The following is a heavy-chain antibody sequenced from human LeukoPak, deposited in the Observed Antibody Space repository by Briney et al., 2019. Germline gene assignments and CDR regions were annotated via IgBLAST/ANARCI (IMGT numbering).Heavy chain of an antibody. J-gene: IGHJ4*02. CDR3: AREDRDCSSTSCYY. V-gene: IGHV4-39*07. CDR2: IYYSGST. Sequence: SETLSLTCTVSGGSISSSSYYWGWIRQPPGKGLEWIGSIYYSGSTYYNPSLKSRVTISVDTSKNQFSLKLSSVTAPDTAVYYWAREDRDCSSTSCYYWGQGTLVTVSS. D-gene: IGHD2-2*01. CDR1: GGSISSSSYY.